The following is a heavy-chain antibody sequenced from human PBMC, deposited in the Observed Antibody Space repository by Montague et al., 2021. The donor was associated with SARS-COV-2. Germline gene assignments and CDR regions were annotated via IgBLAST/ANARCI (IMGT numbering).Heavy chain of an antibody. V-gene: IGHV4-59*02. CDR1: SGSVSSDY. Sequence: SETLSLTCRVSSGSVSSDYWGWIGKPPGKGLEWIGYSYSCWSSSYNPSLKSRVTISIETSKNQFSLRLSPGTAADTAVYYCASTGDAYTRYYFDYWGQGTLVTVSS. D-gene: IGHD5-24*01. CDR3: ASTGDAYTRYYFDY. J-gene: IGHJ4*02. CDR2: SYSCWSS.